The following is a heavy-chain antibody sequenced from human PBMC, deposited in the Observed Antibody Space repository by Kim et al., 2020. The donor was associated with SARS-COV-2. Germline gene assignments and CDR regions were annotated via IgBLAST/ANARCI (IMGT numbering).Heavy chain of an antibody. CDR2: IYYSGST. V-gene: IGHV4-39*01. Sequence: SETLSLTCTVSGGPISSSSYYWGWIRQPPGKGLEWIGSIYYSGSTYYNPSLKSRVTISVDTSKNQFSLKLSSVTAADTAVYYCARASGRDGYNAPLFDYWGQGTLVTVSS. CDR1: GGPISSSSYY. CDR3: ARASGRDGYNAPLFDY. D-gene: IGHD5-12*01. J-gene: IGHJ4*02.